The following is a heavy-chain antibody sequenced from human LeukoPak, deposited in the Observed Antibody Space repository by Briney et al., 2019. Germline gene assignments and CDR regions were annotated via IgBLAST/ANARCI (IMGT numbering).Heavy chain of an antibody. V-gene: IGHV4-30-4*01. CDR1: GGSISNGAYY. J-gene: IGHJ4*02. CDR2: IYYSGST. D-gene: IGHD3-10*01. CDR3: ARGSYYYGSGSYFEDY. Sequence: SQTLSLTCTVSGGSISNGAYYWSWIRQPPGKGLEWIGYIYYSGSTYYNPSLKSRVTISVDTSKNQFSLKLSSVTAADTAVYYCARGSYYYGSGSYFEDYWGQGTLVTVSS.